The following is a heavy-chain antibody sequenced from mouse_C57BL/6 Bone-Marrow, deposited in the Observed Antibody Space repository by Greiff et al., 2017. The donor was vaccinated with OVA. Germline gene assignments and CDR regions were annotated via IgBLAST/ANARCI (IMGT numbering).Heavy chain of an antibody. V-gene: IGHV5-12*01. J-gene: IGHJ4*01. CDR2: ISNGGGST. CDR3: ASGYERDYYAMDY. Sequence: DVMLVESGGGLVQPGGSLKLSCAASGFTFSDYYMYWVRQTPEKRLEWVAYISNGGGSTYYPDTVKGRFTISRDNAKNTLYLQMSRLKSEDTAMYYCASGYERDYYAMDYWGQGTSVTVSS. CDR1: GFTFSDYY. D-gene: IGHD2-2*01.